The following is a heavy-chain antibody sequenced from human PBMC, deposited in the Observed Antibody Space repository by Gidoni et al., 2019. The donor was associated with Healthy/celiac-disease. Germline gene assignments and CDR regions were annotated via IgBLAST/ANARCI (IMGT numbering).Heavy chain of an antibody. Sequence: QVPLQESAPGLVTPSQTLSLTCTVSGGSIRRGGYYWSWIRQHPGKGLEWIGYIYYSGSTYYNPSLKSRVTISVDTSKNQFSLKLSSVTAADTAVYYCAREQLGYGMDVWGQGTTVTVSS. CDR2: IYYSGST. CDR3: AREQLGYGMDV. V-gene: IGHV4-31*03. J-gene: IGHJ6*02. D-gene: IGHD1-1*01. CDR1: GGSIRRGGYY.